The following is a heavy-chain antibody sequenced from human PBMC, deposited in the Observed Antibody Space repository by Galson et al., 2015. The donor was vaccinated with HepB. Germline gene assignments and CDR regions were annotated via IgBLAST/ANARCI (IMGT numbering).Heavy chain of an antibody. CDR1: GGSISSGGYY. J-gene: IGHJ4*02. V-gene: IGHV4-31*03. Sequence: TLSLTCTVSGGSISSGGYYWSWIRQHPGKGLEWIGYIYYSGSTYYNPSLKSRVTISVDTSKNQFSLKLSSVTAADTAVYYCARESHYYDSSGYADYWGQGTLVTVSS. D-gene: IGHD3-22*01. CDR3: ARESHYYDSSGYADY. CDR2: IYYSGST.